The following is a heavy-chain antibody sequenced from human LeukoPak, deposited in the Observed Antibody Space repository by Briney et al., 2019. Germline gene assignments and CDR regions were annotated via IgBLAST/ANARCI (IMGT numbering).Heavy chain of an antibody. J-gene: IGHJ4*02. D-gene: IGHD3-3*01. CDR3: ARIRTSLSGGYYFDY. Sequence: ASVKVSCKTSGYTFTGYYMHCVRQAPGQGLEWVGWINPKSGGTSSAQNFQGRVTLTRDTSIDTVYMELSRLRSDDTSLYYCARIRTSLSGGYYFDYWGQGTLVTVSS. CDR1: GYTFTGYY. V-gene: IGHV1-2*02. CDR2: INPKSGGT.